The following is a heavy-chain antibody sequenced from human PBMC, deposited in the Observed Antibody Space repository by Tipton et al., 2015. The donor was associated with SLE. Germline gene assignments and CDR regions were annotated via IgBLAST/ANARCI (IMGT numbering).Heavy chain of an antibody. CDR2: VSSSSGSI. CDR1: GFTFSNYA. D-gene: IGHD6-13*01. J-gene: IGHJ3*02. Sequence: SLRLSCTASGFTFSNYAMNWVRQAPGKGLEWVSSVSSSSGSIYYAESVKGRFTISRANAKNSLYLQMNSLRAEDTAVYFCARESSIWDDVFDIWGQGTMVTVSS. CDR3: ARESSIWDDVFDI. V-gene: IGHV3-21*01.